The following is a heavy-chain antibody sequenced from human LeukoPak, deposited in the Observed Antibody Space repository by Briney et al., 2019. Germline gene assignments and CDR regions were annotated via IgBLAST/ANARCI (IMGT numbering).Heavy chain of an antibody. J-gene: IGHJ4*02. Sequence: SVKVSCKASGGTFSSYAISWVRQAPGQGLEWMGRIIPIFGTANYAQKFQGRVTITTDESTSTAYIELSSLRSEDTAVYYCARDLQQAPYYFDYWGQGTLVTVSS. D-gene: IGHD5-18*01. CDR2: IIPIFGTA. V-gene: IGHV1-69*05. CDR1: GGTFSSYA. CDR3: ARDLQQAPYYFDY.